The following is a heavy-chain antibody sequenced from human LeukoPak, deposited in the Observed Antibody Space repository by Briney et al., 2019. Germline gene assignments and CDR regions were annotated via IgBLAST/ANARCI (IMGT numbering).Heavy chain of an antibody. V-gene: IGHV3-48*01. CDR2: ISSSATTI. D-gene: IGHD2-2*01. CDR3: AKDLRPNPAANYYYYMDV. Sequence: PGGSLRLSCAASGFTFDTYSMNWVRQAPGEGLEWVSYISSSATTIHYADSVKGRFTISRDNSKNTLYLQMNSLRAEDTAVYYCAKDLRPNPAANYYYYMDVWGKGTTVTVSS. CDR1: GFTFDTYS. J-gene: IGHJ6*03.